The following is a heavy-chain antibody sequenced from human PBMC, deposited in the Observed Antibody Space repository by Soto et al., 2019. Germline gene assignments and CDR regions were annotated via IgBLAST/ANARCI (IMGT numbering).Heavy chain of an antibody. V-gene: IGHV3-48*03. D-gene: IGHD2-8*01. Sequence: PGGSLRLSCAASGFTFSPYEMSWVRQAPGKGLEWISYISSSGSTIHYADSVKGRSSISRDNAKKSLFLQMNSLRAEDTAVYYCVREAPCSNGVCQFDYWGRGTRVTVSS. CDR2: ISSSGSTI. CDR3: VREAPCSNGVCQFDY. CDR1: GFTFSPYE. J-gene: IGHJ4*02.